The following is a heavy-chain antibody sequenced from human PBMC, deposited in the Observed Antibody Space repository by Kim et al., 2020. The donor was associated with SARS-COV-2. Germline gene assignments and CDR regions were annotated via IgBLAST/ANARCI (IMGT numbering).Heavy chain of an antibody. CDR3: ARAYSSGWAYFDY. J-gene: IGHJ4*02. V-gene: IGHV3-11*04. D-gene: IGHD6-19*01. Sequence: YEAPVKGHFTTSRDNAKTSLYLQMNSLRAEDTAVYYCARAYSSGWAYFDYWGQGTLVTVSS.